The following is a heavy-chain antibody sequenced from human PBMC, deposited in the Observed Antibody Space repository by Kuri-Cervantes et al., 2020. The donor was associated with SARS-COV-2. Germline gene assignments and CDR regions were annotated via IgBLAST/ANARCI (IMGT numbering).Heavy chain of an antibody. CDR1: GGSISSYY. CDR3: ARRGSGAAALFDY. V-gene: IGHV4-4*07. D-gene: IGHD3-3*01. Sequence: SETLSLTCNVSGGSISSYYWSWIRQPAGKGLEWIGRIYSSGTTKYNPSLTSRVTMSVETPKNQFSLELRSVNAADTAVYYCARRGSGAAALFDYWGQGTLVTVSS. J-gene: IGHJ4*02. CDR2: IYSSGTT.